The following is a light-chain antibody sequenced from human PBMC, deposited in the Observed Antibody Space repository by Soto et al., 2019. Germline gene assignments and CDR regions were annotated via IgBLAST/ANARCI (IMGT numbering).Light chain of an antibody. V-gene: IGKV1-5*03. J-gene: IGKJ4*01. CDR1: QSISVW. CDR2: KAS. CDR3: QQYDSNPLT. Sequence: DIQVTQSPSTLSASVGDRVIITCRASQSISVWLAWYQQKPGKAPKLLIYKASNLESGVPSRFSSSGSGTEFTLTISGLQPDDLATYYCQQYDSNPLTFGGGTKVEIK.